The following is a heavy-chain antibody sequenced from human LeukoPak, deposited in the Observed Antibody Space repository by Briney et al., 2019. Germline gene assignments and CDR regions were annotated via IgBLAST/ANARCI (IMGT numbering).Heavy chain of an antibody. D-gene: IGHD3-10*01. Sequence: SETLSLTCTVSGGSISSSSYYWGWIRQPPGKGLEWIGSIYYSGSTYCNPSLKSRVTISVDTSKNQFSLKLSSVTAADTAVYYCARPVGRRAYWYFDLWGRGTLVTVSS. J-gene: IGHJ2*01. V-gene: IGHV4-39*01. CDR2: IYYSGST. CDR3: ARPVGRRAYWYFDL. CDR1: GGSISSSSYY.